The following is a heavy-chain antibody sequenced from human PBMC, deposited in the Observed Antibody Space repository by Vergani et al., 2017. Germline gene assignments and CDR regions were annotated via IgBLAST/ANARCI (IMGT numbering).Heavy chain of an antibody. D-gene: IGHD3-16*01. V-gene: IGHV4-38-2*02. CDR3: ARQFGVCQGVGSFET. CDR1: GYSISRGYY. J-gene: IGHJ3*02. CDR2: VFHSGSA. Sequence: QVQLQESGPGLVKPSETLSLTCSVSGYSISRGYYWGWIRQPPGKGLEWIATVFHSGSAYYNPSLRRRVTISVETSKNQFSLRMTTLTAADTAVYYCARQFGVCQGVGSFETWGRGTEVSVSS.